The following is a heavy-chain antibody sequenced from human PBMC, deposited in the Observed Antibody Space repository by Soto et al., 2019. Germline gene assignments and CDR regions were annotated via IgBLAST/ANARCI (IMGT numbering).Heavy chain of an antibody. CDR3: ARDDTTGLLEF. Sequence: QVQLQESGPGLVRPAETLSLICSVSTDSMRTYSWTWIRQSPGKGLEWIGYVYHTGRTEYNPSLESRLTNSIDMSKKQFSLQLTSVTAADTAVYFCARDDTTGLLEFWGQGTLVTFSS. CDR2: VYHTGRT. J-gene: IGHJ4*02. CDR1: TDSMRTYS. V-gene: IGHV4-59*01.